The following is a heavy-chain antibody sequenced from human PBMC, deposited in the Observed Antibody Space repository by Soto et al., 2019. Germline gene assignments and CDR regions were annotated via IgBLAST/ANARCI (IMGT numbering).Heavy chain of an antibody. CDR3: ARLVRIAVAGTDY. Sequence: SETLSLTCTVSGGSISSSSYYWGWIRQPPGKGLEWIGSIYYSGSTYYNPSLKSRVTISVDTSKNQFSLKLSSVTAADTAVYYCARLVRIAVAGTDYWGQGTLVTVSS. D-gene: IGHD6-19*01. CDR2: IYYSGST. V-gene: IGHV4-39*01. CDR1: GGSISSSSYY. J-gene: IGHJ4*02.